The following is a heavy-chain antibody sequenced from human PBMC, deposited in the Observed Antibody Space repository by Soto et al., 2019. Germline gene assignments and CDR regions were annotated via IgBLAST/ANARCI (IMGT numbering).Heavy chain of an antibody. J-gene: IGHJ4*02. D-gene: IGHD1-1*01. Sequence: ELQLLESGGGLEQPGGSLRLSCAASGVTFSTNGMTWVRQAPGKGLEWVSTISGGGNTYYADSVKGRFSISRDNSKNTLXXXXSSLRVEDTAIYYCATGRMPTVRVGFDYWGQGTLVTVSS. CDR2: ISGGGNT. CDR1: GVTFSTNG. CDR3: ATGRMPTVRVGFDY. V-gene: IGHV3-23*01.